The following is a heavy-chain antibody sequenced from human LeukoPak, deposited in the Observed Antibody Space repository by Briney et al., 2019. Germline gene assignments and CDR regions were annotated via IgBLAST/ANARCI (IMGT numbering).Heavy chain of an antibody. CDR1: GGSFSGYY. Sequence: PSETLSLTCAVYGGSFSGYYWSWIRQPPGKGLEWIGEINHSGSANYNPSLKSRVTISVDTSKNQFSLKLSSVTAADTAVYYCARHEGRCSSTSCYPRYNWFDPWGQGTLATVSS. V-gene: IGHV4-34*01. CDR3: ARHEGRCSSTSCYPRYNWFDP. J-gene: IGHJ5*02. CDR2: INHSGSA. D-gene: IGHD2-2*01.